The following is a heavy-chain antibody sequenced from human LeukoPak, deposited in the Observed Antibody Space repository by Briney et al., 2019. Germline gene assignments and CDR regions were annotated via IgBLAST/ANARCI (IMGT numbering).Heavy chain of an antibody. CDR2: IYYSGST. V-gene: IGHV4-39*06. Sequence: PSETLSLTCTVSGGSISSSSYYWGWIRQPPGKGLEWIGSIYYSGSTYYNPSLKSRVTISVDTSKYQFPLKLSSVTAADTAVYYCARDWEEGWLQFFYWGQGTPVTVSS. J-gene: IGHJ4*02. CDR1: GGSISSSSYY. CDR3: ARDWEEGWLQFFY. D-gene: IGHD5-24*01.